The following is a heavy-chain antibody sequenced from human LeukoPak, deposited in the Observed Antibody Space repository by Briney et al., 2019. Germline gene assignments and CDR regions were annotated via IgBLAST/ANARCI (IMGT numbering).Heavy chain of an antibody. Sequence: SETLSLTCTVSGGSISSCYRSWIRQPPGKGLEWIGYIYYSGSTNYNPSLKSRVTISVDTSKNQFSLKLSSVTAADTAVYYCARGYYLNWFDPWGQGTLVTVSS. CDR1: GGSISSCY. CDR2: IYYSGST. D-gene: IGHD3-10*01. CDR3: ARGYYLNWFDP. J-gene: IGHJ5*02. V-gene: IGHV4-59*01.